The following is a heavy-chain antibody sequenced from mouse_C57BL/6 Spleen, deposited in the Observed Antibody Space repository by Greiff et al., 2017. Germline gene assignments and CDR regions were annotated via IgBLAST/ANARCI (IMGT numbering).Heavy chain of an antibody. V-gene: IGHV1-22*01. D-gene: IGHD1-1*01. CDR2: INPNNGGT. Sequence: EVQLVESGPELVKPGASVKMSCKASGYTFTDYNMHWVKQSHGKSLEWIGYINPNNGGTSYNQKFKGKATLTVNKSSSTAYMELRSLTSEDSAVYYCARSYYGSSWFAYWGQGTLVTVSA. CDR1: GYTFTDYN. J-gene: IGHJ3*01. CDR3: ARSYYGSSWFAY.